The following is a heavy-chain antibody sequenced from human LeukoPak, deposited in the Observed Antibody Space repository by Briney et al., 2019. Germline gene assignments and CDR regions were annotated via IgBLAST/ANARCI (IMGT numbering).Heavy chain of an antibody. J-gene: IGHJ4*02. V-gene: IGHV4-31*03. Sequence: PSETLSLTCTVSGGSISNGGYYWSWIRQHPGTGLEWLGYIYYSGSTYYNPSLKSRVTISVDTPKNQFSLKLSSVTAADTAVYYCARVVGATPDNYFDYWGQGTLVTVSS. D-gene: IGHD1-26*01. CDR1: GGSISNGGYY. CDR2: IYYSGST. CDR3: ARVVGATPDNYFDY.